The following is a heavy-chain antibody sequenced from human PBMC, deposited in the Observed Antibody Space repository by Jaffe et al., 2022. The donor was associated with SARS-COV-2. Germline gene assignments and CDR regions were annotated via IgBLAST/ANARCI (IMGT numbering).Heavy chain of an antibody. V-gene: IGHV3-9*01. J-gene: IGHJ4*02. D-gene: IGHD6-13*01. CDR2: ISWNSGSI. CDR1: GFTFDDYA. Sequence: EVQLVESGGGLVQPGRSLRLSCAASGFTFDDYAMHWVRQAPGKGLEWVSGISWNSGSIGYADSVKGRFTISRDNAKNSLYLQMNSLRAEDTALYYCAKDIGQQGHNRGLDYWGQGTLVTVSS. CDR3: AKDIGQQGHNRGLDY.